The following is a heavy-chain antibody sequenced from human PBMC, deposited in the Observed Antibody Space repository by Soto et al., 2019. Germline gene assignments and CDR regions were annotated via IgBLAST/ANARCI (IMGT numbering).Heavy chain of an antibody. V-gene: IGHV1-58*01. CDR3: AALVYCSSTSCYTNYGMDV. CDR2: VVVGSGNT. CDR1: GFTFTSSA. Sequence: SVKVSCKASGFTFTSSAVQWVRQARGQRLEWIGWVVVGSGNTNYAQKFQERVTITRDMSTSTAYMELSSLRSEDTAVYYCAALVYCSSTSCYTNYGMDVWGQGTTVTVSS. D-gene: IGHD2-2*02. J-gene: IGHJ6*02.